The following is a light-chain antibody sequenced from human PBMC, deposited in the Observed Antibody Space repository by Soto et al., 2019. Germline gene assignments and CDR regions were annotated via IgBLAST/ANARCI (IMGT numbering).Light chain of an antibody. CDR1: QGISSY. CDR3: QQYSTFPRT. CDR2: DAS. J-gene: IGKJ1*01. Sequence: AIQLTQSPSSLSASVGDRVTITCRASQGISSYLAWYQQKPGRAPNFLIYDASTLESGVPSRFSGSGSGTEFTLTITNLQPDDFATFYCQQYSTFPRTFGQGTKVDIK. V-gene: IGKV1-13*02.